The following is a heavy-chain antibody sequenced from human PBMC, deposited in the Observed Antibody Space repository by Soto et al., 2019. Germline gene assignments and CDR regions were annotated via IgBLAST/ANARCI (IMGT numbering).Heavy chain of an antibody. Sequence: PGGSLRRSCPASGFTFSSYSMNWVRQAPGKGLEWVSSISSSSSYIYYADSVKGRFTISRDNAKNSLYLQMNSLRAEDTAVYYCARDLGYYDSSGRRSAFDIWGQGTMVTVSS. V-gene: IGHV3-21*01. D-gene: IGHD3-22*01. J-gene: IGHJ3*02. CDR1: GFTFSSYS. CDR3: ARDLGYYDSSGRRSAFDI. CDR2: ISSSSSYI.